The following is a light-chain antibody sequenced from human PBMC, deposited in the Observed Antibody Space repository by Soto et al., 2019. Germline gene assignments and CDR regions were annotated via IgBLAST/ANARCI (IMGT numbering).Light chain of an antibody. V-gene: IGKV3-15*01. J-gene: IGKJ1*01. Sequence: TLSVSPGESATLSCRASQSVSNNVTWYQQKPGQPPRLLIYGASTRATGVPGRFSGSGSGTEFTLTISSLQSEDFAVYYCQQYNDWWTFGQGTKVDIK. CDR3: QQYNDWWT. CDR1: QSVSNN. CDR2: GAS.